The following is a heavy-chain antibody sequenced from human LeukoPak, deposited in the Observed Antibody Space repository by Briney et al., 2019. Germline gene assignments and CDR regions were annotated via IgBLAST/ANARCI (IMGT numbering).Heavy chain of an antibody. CDR2: IIPIFGTA. J-gene: IGHJ4*02. CDR3: AREPRPYSSSWYGRSFDY. D-gene: IGHD6-13*01. V-gene: IGHV1-69*06. Sequence: SVKVSCKASGGTFSSYAISWVRQAPGQGLEWMGGIIPIFGTANYAQKFQGRVTITADKSTSTAYMELSSLRSEDTAVYYCAREPRPYSSSWYGRSFDYWGQGTLVTVSS. CDR1: GGTFSSYA.